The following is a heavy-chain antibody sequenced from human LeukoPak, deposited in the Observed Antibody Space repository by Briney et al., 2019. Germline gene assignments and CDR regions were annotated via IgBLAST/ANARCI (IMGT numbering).Heavy chain of an antibody. J-gene: IGHJ4*02. D-gene: IGHD1-26*01. V-gene: IGHV3-33*01. Sequence: GTSLRLSCAASGFTFSSYGMHWVRQAPGKGLEWVAVIWYDGSDKFYADSVRGRFTISRDNSKKTLYLQMNSLRAEDTAVYYCARDRIVRASSLIYWGQGTLVTVSS. CDR3: ARDRIVRASSLIY. CDR1: GFTFSSYG. CDR2: IWYDGSDK.